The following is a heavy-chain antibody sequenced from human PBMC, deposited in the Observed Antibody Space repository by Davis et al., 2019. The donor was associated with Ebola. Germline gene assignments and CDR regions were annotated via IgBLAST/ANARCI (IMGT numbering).Heavy chain of an antibody. J-gene: IGHJ4*02. D-gene: IGHD4/OR15-4a*01. CDR1: GYTFSGYY. CDR3: AREGAAIDN. Sequence: ASVKVSCKASGYTFSGYYLHWVRQAPGQGLEWMGWISAYNGNTNYAQKLQGRVTMTTDTSTSTAYMELRSLRSDDTAVYFCAREGAAIDNWGQGTLVTVSS. V-gene: IGHV1-18*04. CDR2: ISAYNGNT.